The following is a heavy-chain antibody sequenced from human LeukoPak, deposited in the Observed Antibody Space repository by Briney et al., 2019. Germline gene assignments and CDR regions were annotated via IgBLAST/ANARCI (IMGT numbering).Heavy chain of an antibody. CDR3: VREAPFGAFDI. CDR1: GYTFTGYY. D-gene: IGHD2/OR15-2a*01. V-gene: IGHV1-2*02. CDR2: INPNSGGT. Sequence: ASVKVSCKASGYTFTGYYMHWVRQAPGQGLEWMGWINPNSGGTNYAQKFQGRVTMTRDTSISTAYMELSRLRSEDMAVYYCVREAPFGAFDIWGQGTMVTVSS. J-gene: IGHJ3*02.